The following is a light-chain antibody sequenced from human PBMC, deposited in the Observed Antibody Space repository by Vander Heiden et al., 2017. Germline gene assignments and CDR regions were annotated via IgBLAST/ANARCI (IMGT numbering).Light chain of an antibody. CDR2: AAS. V-gene: IGKV1-27*01. CDR3: QKDNSTWT. J-gene: IGKJ1*01. Sequence: DIQMTQSPSSLSASVGDRVTITCRASQGISNYLAWYQQKPGKVPKLLIYAASTLQSGVPYRFSGSGSGTDFTLTISSLQPEDVATYYCQKDNSTWTFGQGTKVEIK. CDR1: QGISNY.